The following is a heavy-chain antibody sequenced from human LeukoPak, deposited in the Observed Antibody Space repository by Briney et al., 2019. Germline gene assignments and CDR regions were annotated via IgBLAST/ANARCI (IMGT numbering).Heavy chain of an antibody. CDR2: IYYSGST. D-gene: IGHD4-17*01. J-gene: IGHJ4*02. CDR1: GGSINSYY. CDR3: ARDIYGDYMDY. Sequence: SETLSLTCRVSGGSINSYYWSWIRQPPGKGLEYIGYIYYSGSTNYNPSLKSRVTISVDTSKNQFSLKLTSVTAADTAVYYCARDIYGDYMDYWGQGTLVTVSS. V-gene: IGHV4-59*01.